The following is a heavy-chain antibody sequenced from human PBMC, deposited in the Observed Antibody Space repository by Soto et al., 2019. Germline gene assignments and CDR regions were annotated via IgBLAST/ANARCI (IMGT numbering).Heavy chain of an antibody. CDR2: IYFTGST. V-gene: IGHV4-39*01. CDR1: GGSISNSAYY. J-gene: IGHJ6*03. Sequence: SETLSLICSVSGGSISNSAYYWGWIRQPPGKGLEWIGTIYFTGSTYYNPSLKSRVTISVDTSKNQFSLKLSSVTAADTAVFYCATPGGRDSSGSTPLAYMVVWGKGTTVTVSS. D-gene: IGHD3-22*01. CDR3: ATPGGRDSSGSTPLAYMVV.